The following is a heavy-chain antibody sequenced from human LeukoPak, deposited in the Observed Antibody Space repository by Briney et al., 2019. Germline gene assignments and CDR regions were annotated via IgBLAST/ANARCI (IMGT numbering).Heavy chain of an antibody. CDR2: ISRSSRYI. D-gene: IGHD5-24*01. J-gene: IGHJ4*02. CDR1: GFIFSDYG. CDR3: AREGAGREGHNFDY. Sequence: SGGSLRLSCAASGFIFSDYGMNWVRQAPGKGLEWVSYISRSSRYIYYADSMKGRLTISRDNANNSLYLQMHSLRAEDTALYYCAREGAGREGHNFDYWGQGTLVTVSS. V-gene: IGHV3-21*01.